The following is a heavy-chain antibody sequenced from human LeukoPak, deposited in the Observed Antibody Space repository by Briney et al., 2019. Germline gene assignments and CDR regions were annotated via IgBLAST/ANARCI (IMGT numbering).Heavy chain of an antibody. J-gene: IGHJ4*02. CDR2: ISDSGNT. Sequence: GGSLRLSCAASGFTLSSYAMSWVRQAPGKGLEWVSAISDSGNTYHADSVKGRFTISRDSSKNTLFLQMNRLRPEDAAVYYCARAPVTTCRGAYCYPFDYWGQGTLVTVSS. CDR3: ARAPVTTCRGAYCYPFDY. D-gene: IGHD2-21*01. V-gene: IGHV3-23*01. CDR1: GFTLSSYA.